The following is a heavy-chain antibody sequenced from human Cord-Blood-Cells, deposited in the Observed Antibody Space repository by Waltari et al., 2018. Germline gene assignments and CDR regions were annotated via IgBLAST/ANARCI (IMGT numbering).Heavy chain of an antibody. J-gene: IGHJ4*02. Sequence: EVQLVESGGGLVKLGGSLRLSCAASGFTFSNAWMSWVRQAPGKGLEWVGRIKSKTDGGTTDYAAPVKGRFTISRDDSKNTLYLQMNSLKTEDTAVYYCTTVSGPGIAARPVDYWGQGTLVTVSS. D-gene: IGHD6-6*01. CDR2: IKSKTDGGTT. CDR3: TTVSGPGIAARPVDY. V-gene: IGHV3-15*01. CDR1: GFTFSNAW.